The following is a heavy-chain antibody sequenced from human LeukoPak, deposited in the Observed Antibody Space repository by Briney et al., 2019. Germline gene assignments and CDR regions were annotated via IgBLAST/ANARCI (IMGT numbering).Heavy chain of an antibody. V-gene: IGHV1-2*02. D-gene: IGHD6-19*01. CDR1: GYTFTGYY. Sequence: ASVKVSCKASGYTFTGYYMHWVRQAPGQGLEWMGWINPNSGGTNYAQKFQGRVTITRDTSASTAYMELSSLRSEDTAVYYCARVGSGWYSSVDYWGQGTLVTVSS. CDR3: ARVGSGWYSSVDY. J-gene: IGHJ4*02. CDR2: INPNSGGT.